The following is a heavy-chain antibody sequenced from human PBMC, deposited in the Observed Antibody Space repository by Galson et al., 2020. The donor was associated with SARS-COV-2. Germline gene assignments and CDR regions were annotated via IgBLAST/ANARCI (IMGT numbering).Heavy chain of an antibody. CDR3: ARVGCSSTSCYQVDY. CDR2: IYYSGST. V-gene: IGHV4-59*01. CDR1: GGSISSYY. J-gene: IGHJ4*02. D-gene: IGHD2-2*01. Sequence: SETMSLTCTVSGGSISSYYWSWIRQPPGKGLEWIGYIYYSGSTNYNPSLKSRVTISVDTSKNQFSLKLSSVTAADTAVYYCARVGCSSTSCYQVDYWGQGTLVTVSS.